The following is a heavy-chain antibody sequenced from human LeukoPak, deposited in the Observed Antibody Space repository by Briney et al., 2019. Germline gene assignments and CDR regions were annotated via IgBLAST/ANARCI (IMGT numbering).Heavy chain of an antibody. V-gene: IGHV3-23*01. D-gene: IGHD1-26*01. CDR3: AKDMRERRYNWFDP. Sequence: GGSLRLSCAASGFTFSSYAMSWVRQAPGKGLEWVSAISGSGASTYYADSVKGRFTISRDNSKNTLYLQMNSLRAEDTAVYYCAKDMRERRYNWFDPWGQGTLVTVSS. CDR1: GFTFSSYA. CDR2: ISGSGAST. J-gene: IGHJ5*02.